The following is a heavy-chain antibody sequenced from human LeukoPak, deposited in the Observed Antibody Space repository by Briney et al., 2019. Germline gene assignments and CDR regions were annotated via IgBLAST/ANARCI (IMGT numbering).Heavy chain of an antibody. D-gene: IGHD1-26*01. Sequence: GESLRLSCAASWFNFRTYRMHGVREAPGRGLEGVSSISSCASYMCSADSMQRRFTISTYNATHSLYLQLSGLTPEPPAAYSCATKPSQFTYSQGSYMAVWGTGTTVTVSS. CDR2: ISSCASYM. CDR1: WFNFRTYR. CDR3: ATKPSQFTYSQGSYMAV. J-gene: IGHJ6*03. V-gene: IGHV3-21*01.